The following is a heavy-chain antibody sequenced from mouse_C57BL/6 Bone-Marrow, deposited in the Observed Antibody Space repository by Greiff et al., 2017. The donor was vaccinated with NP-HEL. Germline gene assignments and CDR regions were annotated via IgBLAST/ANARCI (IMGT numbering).Heavy chain of an antibody. CDR1: GFNIKDDY. CDR2: IDPENGDT. CDR3: TRGSPPLNY. J-gene: IGHJ2*01. V-gene: IGHV14-4*01. D-gene: IGHD1-1*02. Sequence: EVKLQQSGAELVRPGASVKLSCTASGFNIKDDYMHWVKQRPEQGLEWIGWIDPENGDTEYASQFQGKATITADTSSNTAYLQLSSLTSEDTAVYYCTRGSPPLNYWGQGTTLTVSS.